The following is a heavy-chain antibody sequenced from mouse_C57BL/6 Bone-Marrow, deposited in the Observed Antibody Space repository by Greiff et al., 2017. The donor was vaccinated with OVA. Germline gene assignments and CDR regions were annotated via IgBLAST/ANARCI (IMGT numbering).Heavy chain of an antibody. CDR2: IYPRGGNT. CDR3: ARWLRYYFDY. D-gene: IGHD2-2*01. J-gene: IGHJ2*01. CDR1: GYTFTSYG. V-gene: IGHV1-81*01. Sequence: VQLQESGAELARPGASVKLSCKASGYTFTSYGISWVKQRTRQGLEWIGEIYPRGGNTYYNEKFKGKATLTADKSSSTAYMELRSLTSEDSAVYFCARWLRYYFDYWGQGTTLTVSS.